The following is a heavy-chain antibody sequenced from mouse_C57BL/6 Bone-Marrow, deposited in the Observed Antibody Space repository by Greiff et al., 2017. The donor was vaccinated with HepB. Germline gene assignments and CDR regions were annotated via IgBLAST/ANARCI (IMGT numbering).Heavy chain of an antibody. Sequence: QVQLKQSGPGLVQPSQSLYITCTVSGFSLTSYGVHWVRQPPGKGLEWLGVIWSGGSTDYNAAFISRLSISKDNSKSQVFFKMNSQQADDTAIYYCAKKDGYHHYYAMDDWGQGTSVTVSS. CDR1: GFSLTSYG. CDR2: IWSGGST. CDR3: AKKDGYHHYYAMDD. D-gene: IGHD2-3*01. J-gene: IGHJ4*01. V-gene: IGHV2-4*01.